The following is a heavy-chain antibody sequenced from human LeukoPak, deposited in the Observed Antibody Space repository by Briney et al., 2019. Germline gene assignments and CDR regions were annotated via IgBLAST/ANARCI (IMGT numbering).Heavy chain of an antibody. J-gene: IGHJ5*02. CDR2: INPNSGGT. V-gene: IGHV1-2*02. D-gene: IGHD3-10*01. Sequence: GASVKVSCKASGYTFASYYMHWVRQAPGQGLEWMGWINPNSGGTNYAQKFQGRVTMTRDTSISTAYMELSRLRSDDTAVYYCARDRQRITMVRGVTPRGWFDPWGQGTLVTVSS. CDR1: GYTFASYY. CDR3: ARDRQRITMVRGVTPRGWFDP.